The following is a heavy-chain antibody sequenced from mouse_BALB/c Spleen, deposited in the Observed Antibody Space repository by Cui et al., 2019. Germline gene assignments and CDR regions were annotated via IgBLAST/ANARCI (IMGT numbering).Heavy chain of an antibody. V-gene: IGHV1-72*01. J-gene: IGHJ2*01. D-gene: IGHD1-1*01. CDR3: ARYDYYGSSYFDY. Sequence: QVQLQQPGAELVKPRASVKLSCKASGYTFTSYGMHWVKPRPGRGREWIGRIDPNSGGTKYNEKFKSKATLTVDKPSSTAYMQLSSLTSEDSAVYYCARYDYYGSSYFDYWGQGTTLTVSS. CDR2: IDPNSGGT. CDR1: GYTFTSYG.